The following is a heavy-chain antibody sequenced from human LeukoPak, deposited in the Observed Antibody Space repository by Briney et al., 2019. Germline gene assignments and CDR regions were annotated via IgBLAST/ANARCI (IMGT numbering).Heavy chain of an antibody. CDR1: GGPFSGYY. D-gene: IGHD4-11*01. Sequence: TSETLSLTCAVYGGPFSGYYWTWIRQPPGKGLEWIGGINQGGTTNYNPSLKSRVTISVDTSKNQFSLKLSSVTAADTAVYYCARGRISGYSNYGFDYWGQGTLVTVSS. V-gene: IGHV4-34*01. CDR2: INQGGTT. J-gene: IGHJ4*02. CDR3: ARGRISGYSNYGFDY.